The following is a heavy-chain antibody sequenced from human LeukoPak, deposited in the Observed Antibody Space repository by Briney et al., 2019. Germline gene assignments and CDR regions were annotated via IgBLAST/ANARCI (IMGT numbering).Heavy chain of an antibody. CDR1: GGSISSYY. J-gene: IGHJ4*02. CDR3: ARYTIDYYDSSGYSHYFDY. Sequence: SETLSLTCTVSGGSISSYYWSWIRQPPGKGLEWIGYIYYSGSTNYNPSLKSRVTISVDTSKNQFSLKLSSVTAADTAAYYCARYTIDYYDSSGYSHYFDYWGQGTLVTVSS. CDR2: IYYSGST. D-gene: IGHD3-22*01. V-gene: IGHV4-59*01.